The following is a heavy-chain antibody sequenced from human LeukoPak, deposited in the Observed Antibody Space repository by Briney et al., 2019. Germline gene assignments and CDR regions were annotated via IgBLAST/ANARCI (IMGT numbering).Heavy chain of an antibody. D-gene: IGHD6-13*01. CDR1: GGSISSYY. Sequence: SETLSLTCTVSGGSISSYYWSWIRQPPGKGLEWIGTIYHSGTTYYNPSLKSRVTISLDTSKNQFSPKLSSVTAADTAVYYCATLYSSRPYAFDIWGQGTMVTVSA. CDR2: IYHSGTT. J-gene: IGHJ3*02. CDR3: ATLYSSRPYAFDI. V-gene: IGHV4-59*04.